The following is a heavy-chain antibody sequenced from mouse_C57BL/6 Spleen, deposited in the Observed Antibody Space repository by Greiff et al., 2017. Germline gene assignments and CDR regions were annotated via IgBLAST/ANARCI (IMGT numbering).Heavy chain of an antibody. CDR1: GYTFTDYY. CDR3: ARITTVVAPFDY. J-gene: IGHJ2*01. Sequence: QVQLKESGPELVKPGASVKISCKASGYTFTDYYINWVKQRPGQGLEWIGWIFPGSGSTYYNEKFKGKATLTVDKSSSTAYMLLSSLTSEDSAVYFCARITTVVAPFDYWGQSTTLTVSS. CDR2: IFPGSGST. D-gene: IGHD1-1*01. V-gene: IGHV1-75*01.